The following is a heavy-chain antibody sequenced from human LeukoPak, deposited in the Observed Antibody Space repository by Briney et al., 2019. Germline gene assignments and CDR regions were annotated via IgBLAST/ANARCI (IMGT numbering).Heavy chain of an antibody. J-gene: IGHJ4*02. CDR1: GGSVSSGSYY. CDR2: IYHSGST. D-gene: IGHD1-26*01. V-gene: IGHV4-39*07. CDR3: ARGLEVGATDY. Sequence: SQTLSLTCTVSGGSVSSGSYYWSWIRQPPGKGLEWIGSIYHSGSTYYNPSLKSRVTISVDTSKNQFSLKLSSVTAADTAVYYCARGLEVGATDYWGQGTLVTVSS.